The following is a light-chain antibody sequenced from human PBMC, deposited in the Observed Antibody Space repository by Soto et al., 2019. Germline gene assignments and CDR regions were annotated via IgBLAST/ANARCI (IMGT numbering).Light chain of an antibody. CDR2: GPS. CDR3: QQSDNSVEIT. CDR1: QSVRSNS. V-gene: IGKV3-20*01. Sequence: ESVLTQSPGTLSLSPGERATLSCRASQSVRSNSLAWYQQKPGQAPSLLIQGPSSRATGIPHRLSGIGSGIDFTVTISRVEPEDFAVYDCQQSDNSVEITFGQGTRLEIK. J-gene: IGKJ5*01.